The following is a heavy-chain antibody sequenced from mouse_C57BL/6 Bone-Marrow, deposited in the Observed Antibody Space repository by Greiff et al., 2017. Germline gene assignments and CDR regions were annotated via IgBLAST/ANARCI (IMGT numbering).Heavy chain of an antibody. V-gene: IGHV1-53*01. CDR1: GYTFTSYW. J-gene: IGHJ1*03. CDR2: INPSNGGT. Sequence: QVQLQQPGTELVKPGASVKLSCKASGYTFTSYWMHWVKQRPGQGLEWIGNINPSNGGTNYNEKFKSKATLTVDKSSSAAYMQLSSLTSEDSEVYYCASPYGNYEWYFDVWGKGTTVTVSS. D-gene: IGHD2-1*01. CDR3: ASPYGNYEWYFDV.